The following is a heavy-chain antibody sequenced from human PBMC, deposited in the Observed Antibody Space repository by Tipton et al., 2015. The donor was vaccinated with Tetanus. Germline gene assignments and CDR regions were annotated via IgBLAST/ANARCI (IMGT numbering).Heavy chain of an antibody. J-gene: IGHJ4*02. Sequence: QSGAEVKEPGASVKVSCKASGYNFVNFGISWVRQAPGQGLEWMGWISAYNGKTKYAQRLQGRVTMTTDRSASTAYMDLRRLRSDDTAVYYCARANNEFPKKGPFDSWGQGSLVIVSS. CDR1: GYNFVNFG. CDR3: ARANNEFPKKGPFDS. D-gene: IGHD1-1*01. V-gene: IGHV1-18*01. CDR2: ISAYNGKT.